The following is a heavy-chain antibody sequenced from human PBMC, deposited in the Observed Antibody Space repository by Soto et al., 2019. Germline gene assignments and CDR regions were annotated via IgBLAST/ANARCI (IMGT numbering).Heavy chain of an antibody. J-gene: IGHJ4*02. CDR1: GFTFSSYG. Sequence: SLRLSCAASGFTFSSYGMHWVRQAPGKGLEWVAVISYDGSNKYYADSVKGRFTISRDNSKNTLYLQMNSLRAEDTAVYYCAKTTHQRQGYSGYKFDYWGQGTLVTVSS. CDR2: ISYDGSNK. V-gene: IGHV3-30*18. CDR3: AKTTHQRQGYSGYKFDY. D-gene: IGHD5-12*01.